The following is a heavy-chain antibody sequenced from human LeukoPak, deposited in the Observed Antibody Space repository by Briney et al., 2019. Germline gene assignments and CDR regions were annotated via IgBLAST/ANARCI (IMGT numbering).Heavy chain of an antibody. V-gene: IGHV4-61*02. CDR2: IYTSGST. CDR3: ARVGRVVVLL. CDR1: GGSISSGSYY. J-gene: IGHJ4*02. Sequence: SQTLSLTCTVSGGSISSGSYYWSWIRQPAGKGLEWIGRIYTSGSTNYNPSLKSRVTISVDTSKNQFSLKLSSVTAADTAVYYCARVGRVVVLLWGQGTLVTVSS. D-gene: IGHD2-2*01.